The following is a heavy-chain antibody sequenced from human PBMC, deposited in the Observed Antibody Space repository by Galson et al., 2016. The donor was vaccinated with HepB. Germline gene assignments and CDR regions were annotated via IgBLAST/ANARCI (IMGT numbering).Heavy chain of an antibody. CDR1: GFSLSTVGVG. V-gene: IGHV2-5*02. CDR2: VYWDDDK. J-gene: IGHJ4*02. D-gene: IGHD4-11*01. Sequence: PALVKPTQTLTLTCSFSGFSLSTVGVGVGWIRQSPGKAPEWLALVYWDDDKRYSPTLNTRLTITKDTDINQVVLKMTSVDPVDTATYYGLLVTSGFCDTICDYFASWGQGILVSVSS. CDR3: LLVTSGFCDTICDYFAS.